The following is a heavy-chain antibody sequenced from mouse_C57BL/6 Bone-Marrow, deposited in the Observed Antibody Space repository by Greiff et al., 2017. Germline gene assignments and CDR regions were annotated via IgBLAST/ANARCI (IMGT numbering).Heavy chain of an antibody. CDR3: ARRGLLLRYFDV. Sequence: EVQLQQSGPELVKPGASVKMSCKASGYTFTDYNMHWVKQSHGKSLEWIGYINPNNGGTSYNQKFKGKATLTVNKSSSTAYMELRSLTSEDSAVYYCARRGLLLRYFDVWGTGTTVTVSS. CDR1: GYTFTDYN. V-gene: IGHV1-22*01. CDR2: INPNNGGT. D-gene: IGHD1-1*01. J-gene: IGHJ1*03.